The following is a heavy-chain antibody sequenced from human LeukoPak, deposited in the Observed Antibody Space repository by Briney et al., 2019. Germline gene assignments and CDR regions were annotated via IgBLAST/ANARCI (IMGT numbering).Heavy chain of an antibody. CDR1: GFTFSSYA. CDR3: AKDPNGDYIGTFDV. CDR2: ISGSGT. V-gene: IGHV3-23*01. D-gene: IGHD4-17*01. Sequence: PGGSLRLSCAASGFTFSSYAMSWVRQAPGKGLEWVSSISGSGTQYADSVRGRFTISRDNSKNTLYLQMNSLRVEDTAVYYCAKDPNGDYIGTFDVWGQGTMVTVSS. J-gene: IGHJ3*01.